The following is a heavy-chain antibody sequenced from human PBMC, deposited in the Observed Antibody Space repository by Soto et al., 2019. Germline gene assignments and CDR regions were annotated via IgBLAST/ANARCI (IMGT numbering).Heavy chain of an antibody. J-gene: IGHJ4*02. CDR3: ARHEDVDTAFDY. Sequence: PSETLSLTCTVSSGSISSSNYYWGWIRQPPGKGLEWIGSIFYSGSTFYNPSLKSRVTISVDTSKNQFSLTLTSVTAADTAVYYCARHEDVDTAFDYWGLGTLVTAPQ. CDR1: SGSISSSNYY. D-gene: IGHD5-18*01. V-gene: IGHV4-39*01. CDR2: IFYSGST.